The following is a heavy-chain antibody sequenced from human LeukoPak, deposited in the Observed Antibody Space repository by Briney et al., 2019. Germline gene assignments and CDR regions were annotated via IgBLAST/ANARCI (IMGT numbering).Heavy chain of an antibody. J-gene: IGHJ5*02. CDR2: ISVSVAMT. D-gene: IGHD5-12*01. V-gene: IGHV3-23*01. Sequence: GGSLRLSCAASGFTSNNYAMAWVRQAPGKGLEWVSTISVSVAMTYYADAVKGRFTISRDNSKNSLYLQMNSLRAEDTAVYYCALSGYSSSGWFDPRGQGTLVTVSS. CDR1: GFTSNNYA. CDR3: ALSGYSSSGWFDP.